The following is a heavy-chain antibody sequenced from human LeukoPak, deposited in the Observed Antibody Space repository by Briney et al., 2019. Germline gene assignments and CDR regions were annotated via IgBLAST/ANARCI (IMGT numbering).Heavy chain of an antibody. Sequence: GASVKVSCKVSGYTLTELSMHWVRQAPGKGLEWMGGFDPEDGETIYAQKLQGRVTMTTDTSTSTAYMELRSLRSDDTAVYYCARGGRGGYVNAFDIWGQGTMVTVSS. CDR2: FDPEDGET. CDR1: GYTLTELS. CDR3: ARGGRGGYVNAFDI. D-gene: IGHD5-12*01. V-gene: IGHV1-24*01. J-gene: IGHJ3*02.